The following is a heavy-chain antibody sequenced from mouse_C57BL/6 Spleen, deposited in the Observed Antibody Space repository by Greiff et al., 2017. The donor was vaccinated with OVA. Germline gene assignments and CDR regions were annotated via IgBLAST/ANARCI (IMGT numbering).Heavy chain of an antibody. CDR3: ARHEGSYDGYDDYAMDY. CDR2: FYPGSGSI. J-gene: IGHJ4*01. D-gene: IGHD2-3*01. V-gene: IGHV1-62-2*01. CDR1: GYTFTEYT. Sequence: QVQLQQSGAELVKPGASVKLSCKASGYTFTEYTIHWVKQRPGKGLEWIGWFYPGSGSIKYNEKFKDKATLTADKSSSTVYMELSRLTSEDSAVYFCARHEGSYDGYDDYAMDYWGQGTSVTVSS.